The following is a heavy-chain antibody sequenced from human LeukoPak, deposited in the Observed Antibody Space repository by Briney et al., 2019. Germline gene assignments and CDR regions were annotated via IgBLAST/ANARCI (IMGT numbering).Heavy chain of an antibody. V-gene: IGHV4-39*07. CDR1: GGSISSGTYY. D-gene: IGHD6-19*01. CDR2: IYYSGST. CDR3: ARHYLYSSGWYASGPYYFDY. J-gene: IGHJ4*02. Sequence: PSETLSLTCTVSGGSISSGTYYWGWIRQPPGKGLEWIGSIYYSGSTNYNPSLNSRVTVSVDTSKNQFSLKLSSVTAADTAVYYCARHYLYSSGWYASGPYYFDYWGQGTLVTVSS.